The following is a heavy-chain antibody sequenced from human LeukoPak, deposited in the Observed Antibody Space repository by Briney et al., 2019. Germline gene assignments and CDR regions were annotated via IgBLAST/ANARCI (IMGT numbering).Heavy chain of an antibody. D-gene: IGHD2-2*01. CDR1: GFTFSNYT. Sequence: AGGSLRLSCAASGFTFSNYTMNWVRQAPGKGLEWVSYISSSSSAIFYADSVKGRFTISRDNAKNSLYLQMNSLRAEDTAVYYCARDSSEMSYNCYYYYMDVWGKGTTVTVSS. CDR2: ISSSSSAI. CDR3: ARDSSEMSYNCYYYYMDV. V-gene: IGHV3-48*01. J-gene: IGHJ6*03.